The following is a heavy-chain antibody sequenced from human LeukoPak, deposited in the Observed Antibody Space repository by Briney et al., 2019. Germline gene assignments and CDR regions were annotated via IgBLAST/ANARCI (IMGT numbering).Heavy chain of an antibody. V-gene: IGHV4-39*01. Sequence: SETLSLTCTVSGGSISSSSYYWGWIRQPPGKGLEWIGSIYYSGSTYYNPSLKSRVTISVDTSKNQFSLKLSSVTAADTAVHYCARRSVAGRNFDYWGQGTLVTVSS. CDR2: IYYSGST. CDR3: ARRSVAGRNFDY. J-gene: IGHJ4*02. CDR1: GGSISSSSYY. D-gene: IGHD6-19*01.